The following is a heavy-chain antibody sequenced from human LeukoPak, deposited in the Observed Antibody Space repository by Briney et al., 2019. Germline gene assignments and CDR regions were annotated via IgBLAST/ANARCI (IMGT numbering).Heavy chain of an antibody. V-gene: IGHV3-30*04. J-gene: IGHJ6*02. Sequence: GSLRLSCAASGFTFSSYAMHWVRQAPGKGLEGVAVISYDGRNKYYADSGKGGLTIYRDNSKSTLYMQMNSLRAEDTTVYYCARDRGYCSGGSCYSLDYYYYGMDVWGQGTTVTVSS. CDR2: ISYDGRNK. CDR1: GFTFSSYA. CDR3: ARDRGYCSGGSCYSLDYYYYGMDV. D-gene: IGHD2-15*01.